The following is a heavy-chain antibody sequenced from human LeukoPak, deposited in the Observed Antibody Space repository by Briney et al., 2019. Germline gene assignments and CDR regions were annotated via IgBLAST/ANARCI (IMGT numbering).Heavy chain of an antibody. J-gene: IGHJ5*02. CDR1: GYTLTELS. D-gene: IGHD6-19*01. Sequence: ASVKVSCKVSGYTLTELSMHWVRQAPGKGLEWMGGFDPEDGETIYAQKFQGRVTMTEDTSTDTAYMELSRLRSDDTAVYYCARVGSGWYNWFDPWGQGTLVTVSS. CDR3: ARVGSGWYNWFDP. V-gene: IGHV1-24*01. CDR2: FDPEDGET.